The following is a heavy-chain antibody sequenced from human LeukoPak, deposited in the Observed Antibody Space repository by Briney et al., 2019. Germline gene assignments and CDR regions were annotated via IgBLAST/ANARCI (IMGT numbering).Heavy chain of an antibody. J-gene: IGHJ4*02. CDR3: ARVDWGSGGSVSFDY. D-gene: IGHD7-27*01. Sequence: PSETLSLTCTVSGGSISSSSHHWGWIRQPPGKGLEWIGSMYYSGRTYYTPSLKSRVTISVDTSKNQFSVKLNSVTAADTPVYYCARVDWGSGGSVSFDYWGQGTLVTVSS. CDR1: GGSISSSSHH. CDR2: MYYSGRT. V-gene: IGHV4-39*01.